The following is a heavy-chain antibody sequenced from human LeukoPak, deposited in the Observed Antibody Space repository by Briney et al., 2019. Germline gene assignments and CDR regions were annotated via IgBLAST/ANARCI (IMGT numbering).Heavy chain of an antibody. CDR1: GYTFTGYY. J-gene: IGHJ5*02. V-gene: IGHV1-2*02. CDR2: INPNSGGT. D-gene: IGHD3-3*01. CDR3: ARVGSLRFLEWLSDNWFDP. Sequence: ASVKVSCKASGYTFTGYYMHWVRQAPGQGLEWMGWINPNSGGTNYAQKFQGRVTMTRDTSISTAYMELSRLRSDDTAVYYCARVGSLRFLEWLSDNWFDPWGQGTLVTVSS.